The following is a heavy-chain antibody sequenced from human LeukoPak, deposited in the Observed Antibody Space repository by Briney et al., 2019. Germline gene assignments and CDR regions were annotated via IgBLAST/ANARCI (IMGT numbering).Heavy chain of an antibody. D-gene: IGHD6-6*01. CDR1: GLTFSSYW. V-gene: IGHV3-7*01. CDR2: IKQDGSEK. Sequence: GGSLRLSCAASGLTFSSYWMSWVRQAPGKGLEWVANIKQDGSEKYYVDSVKGRFTISRDNAKNSLYLQTNSLRAEDTAVYYCASTSIAARTFDYWGQGTLVTVSS. CDR3: ASTSIAARTFDY. J-gene: IGHJ4*02.